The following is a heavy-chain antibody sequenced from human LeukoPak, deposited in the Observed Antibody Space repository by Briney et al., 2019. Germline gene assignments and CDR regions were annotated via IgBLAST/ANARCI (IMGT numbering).Heavy chain of an antibody. V-gene: IGHV4-34*01. D-gene: IGHD3-22*01. CDR1: GGSFSGYY. CDR3: ARAHGGYYPILDY. J-gene: IGHJ4*02. Sequence: PSETLSLTCAVYGGSFSGYYWSWIRQPPGKGLEWIGEINHSGSTNYNPSLKSRVTISVDTSKNQFSLKLSSVTAADTAVYYCARAHGGYYPILDYWGQGTLVTVSS. CDR2: INHSGST.